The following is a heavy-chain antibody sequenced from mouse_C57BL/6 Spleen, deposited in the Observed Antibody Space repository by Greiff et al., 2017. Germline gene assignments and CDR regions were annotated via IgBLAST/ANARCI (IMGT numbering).Heavy chain of an antibody. Sequence: VQLQQSGAELAKPGASVKLSCKASGYTFTSYWMHWVKQRPGQGLEWIGYINPSSGYTKYNQKFKDKATLTADKSSSTAYMQLSSLTYEDSAVYYCFSYYYGRRYFDVWGTGTTVTVSS. J-gene: IGHJ1*03. V-gene: IGHV1-7*01. D-gene: IGHD1-1*01. CDR1: GYTFTSYW. CDR2: INPSSGYT. CDR3: FSYYYGRRYFDV.